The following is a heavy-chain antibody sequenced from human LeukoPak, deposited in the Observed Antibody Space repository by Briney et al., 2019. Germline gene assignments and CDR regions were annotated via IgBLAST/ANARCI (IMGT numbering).Heavy chain of an antibody. CDR2: TWSDGSNK. V-gene: IGHV3-33*01. CDR3: ARGGKSAFYYGKDV. CDR1: GFTFSSYG. J-gene: IGHJ6*02. Sequence: GGTLRLSCAASGFTFSSYGMHWVRPAPGKGREWVASTWSDGSNKYYADSVKGRFTISRDNSKNTLYLQMNSLTAEDTAAYYCARGGKSAFYYGKDVWGQGTTVTVSS. D-gene: IGHD5-12*01.